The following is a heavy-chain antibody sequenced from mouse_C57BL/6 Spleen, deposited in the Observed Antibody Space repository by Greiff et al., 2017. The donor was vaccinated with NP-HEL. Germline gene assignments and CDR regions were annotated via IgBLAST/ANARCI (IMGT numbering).Heavy chain of an antibody. J-gene: IGHJ1*03. Sequence: VKLQQPGAELVKPGASVKLSCKASGYTFTSYWMQWVKQRPGQGLEWIGEIDPSDSYTNYNQKFKGKATLTVDTSSSTAYMQLSSLTSEDSAVYYCARGGGSDWYFDVWGTGTTVTVSS. CDR1: GYTFTSYW. CDR2: IDPSDSYT. V-gene: IGHV1-50*01. CDR3: ARGGGSDWYFDV. D-gene: IGHD1-1*01.